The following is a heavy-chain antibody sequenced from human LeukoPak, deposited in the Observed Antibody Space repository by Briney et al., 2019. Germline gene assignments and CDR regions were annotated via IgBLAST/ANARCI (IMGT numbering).Heavy chain of an antibody. CDR1: GFTFSSYS. D-gene: IGHD1-7*01. CDR3: ARPGITGTMGYGAFDI. Sequence: PGGSLRLSCAASGFTFSSYSINWVRQAPGKGLEWVSSIDSSSSYIYYADSVKGRFTISRDNAKNSLFLQMNSLRVEDTAVYYCARPGITGTMGYGAFDIWGQGTRVTASS. J-gene: IGHJ3*02. CDR2: IDSSSSYI. V-gene: IGHV3-21*01.